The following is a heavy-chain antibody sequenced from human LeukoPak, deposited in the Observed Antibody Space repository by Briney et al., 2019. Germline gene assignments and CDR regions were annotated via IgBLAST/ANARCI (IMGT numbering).Heavy chain of an antibody. V-gene: IGHV7-4-1*02. D-gene: IGHD3-22*01. CDR1: GYTFTSYA. J-gene: IGHJ4*02. CDR3: ARDPYDSSGYYYREPHYDY. CDR2: INTNTGNP. Sequence: ASVKVSCKASGYTFTSYAMNWVRQAPGQGLEWMGWINTNTGNPTYAQGFTGRFVFSSDTSVSTAYLQISSLKAEDTAVYYCARDPYDSSGYYYREPHYDYWGQGTLVTVSS.